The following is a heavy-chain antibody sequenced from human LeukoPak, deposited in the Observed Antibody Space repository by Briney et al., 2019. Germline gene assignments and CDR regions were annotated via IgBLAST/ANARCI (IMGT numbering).Heavy chain of an antibody. V-gene: IGHV3-21*01. CDR2: ISSSSSYI. Sequence: GGSLRLSCAASGFTFSSYSMNWVRQAPGKGLEWVSSISSSSSYIYYAGSVKGRFPISRDNAKNSLYLQMNSLRAEDTAVYYCAREGPSITMVRGVVDYWGQGTLVTVSS. CDR1: GFTFSSYS. J-gene: IGHJ4*02. CDR3: AREGPSITMVRGVVDY. D-gene: IGHD3-10*01.